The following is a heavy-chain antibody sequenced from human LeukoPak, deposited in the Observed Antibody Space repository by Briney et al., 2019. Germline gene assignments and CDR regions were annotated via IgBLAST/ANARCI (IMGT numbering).Heavy chain of an antibody. Sequence: SETLSLTCTVSGGSISSYYWSWIRQPPGKGLEWIGYIYYSGSTNYNPSLKSRVTISVGTSKNQFSLKLSSVTAADTAVYYCASTPLVGVDAFDIWGQGTMVTVSS. D-gene: IGHD1-26*01. CDR2: IYYSGST. CDR1: GGSISSYY. V-gene: IGHV4-59*08. CDR3: ASTPLVGVDAFDI. J-gene: IGHJ3*02.